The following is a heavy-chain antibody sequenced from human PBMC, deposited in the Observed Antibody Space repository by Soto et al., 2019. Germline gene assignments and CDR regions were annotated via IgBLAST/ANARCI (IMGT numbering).Heavy chain of an antibody. CDR3: ARSPYGSGSYYFDY. Sequence: SETLSLTCAVSGGSISSGGYSWSWIRQPPGKGLEWIGYIYHSGSTSYNPSLKSRVTISVDRSKNQFSLKLSSVTAADTAVYYCARSPYGSGSYYFDYWGQGTLVTVSS. V-gene: IGHV4-30-2*01. CDR1: GGSISSGGYS. J-gene: IGHJ4*02. D-gene: IGHD3-10*01. CDR2: IYHSGST.